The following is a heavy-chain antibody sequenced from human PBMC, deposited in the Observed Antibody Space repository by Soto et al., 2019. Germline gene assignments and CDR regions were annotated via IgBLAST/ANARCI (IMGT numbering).Heavy chain of an antibody. V-gene: IGHV3-21*01. J-gene: IGHJ4*02. CDR2: LNSHDGLT. D-gene: IGHD5-12*01. Sequence: PGGSLRLSCAASGFTFNSYDMNWVRQAPGKGLEWVSSLNSHDGLTHYADSVKGRFAISRDNAKNPLYLQMNSLRAEDTAVYYCTRGGYNEGGFDYWGQGNLVTVSS. CDR1: GFTFNSYD. CDR3: TRGGYNEGGFDY.